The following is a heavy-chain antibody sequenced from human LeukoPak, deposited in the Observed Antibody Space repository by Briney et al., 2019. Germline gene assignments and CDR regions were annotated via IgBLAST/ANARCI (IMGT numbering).Heavy chain of an antibody. CDR3: ASGYSYGLNAFDI. J-gene: IGHJ3*02. D-gene: IGHD5-18*01. V-gene: IGHV3-53*01. CDR1: GFTVSSNY. CDR2: IYSGGST. Sequence: PGGSLRLSCAASGFTVSSNYMSWVRQAPGKGLEWVSVIYSGGSTYYADSVKGRFTISRDNSKNTLYLQMNSLRAEDTAVYYCASGYSYGLNAFDIWGQGTMVTVSS.